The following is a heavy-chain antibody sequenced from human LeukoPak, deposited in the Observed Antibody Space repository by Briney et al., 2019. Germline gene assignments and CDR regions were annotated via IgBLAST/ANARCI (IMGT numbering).Heavy chain of an antibody. D-gene: IGHD3-10*01. J-gene: IGHJ5*02. CDR1: GGSISSSSYY. Sequence: SETLSLTCTVSGGSISSSSYYWGWIRQPPGKGLEWIGSIYYSGSTNYNPSLKSRVTISVDTSKNQFSLKLSSVTAADTAVYYCARRRYYGSGSYYPRNWFDPWGQGTLVTVSS. V-gene: IGHV4-39*07. CDR2: IYYSGST. CDR3: ARRRYYGSGSYYPRNWFDP.